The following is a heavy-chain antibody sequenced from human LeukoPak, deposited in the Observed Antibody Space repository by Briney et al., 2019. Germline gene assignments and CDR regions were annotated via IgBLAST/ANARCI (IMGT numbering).Heavy chain of an antibody. V-gene: IGHV4-38-2*02. CDR1: GYSISSGYY. CDR3: ARATSMVRGAPALAFDV. CDR2: IYHSGST. D-gene: IGHD3-10*01. Sequence: SETLSLTCTVSGYSISSGYYWGWIRQPPGKGLEWIGSIYHSGSTYYNPSLKSRVTISVDTSKNQFSLKLSSVTAADTAVYYCARATSMVRGAPALAFDVWGQGTMVTVSS. J-gene: IGHJ3*01.